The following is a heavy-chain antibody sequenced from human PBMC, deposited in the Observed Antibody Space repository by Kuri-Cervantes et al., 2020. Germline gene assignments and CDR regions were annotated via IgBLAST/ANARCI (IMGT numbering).Heavy chain of an antibody. D-gene: IGHD6-19*01. CDR3: ARFYSSGWLNVHDAFDI. Sequence: LRLSCAISGDSVSSNSAAWNWIRQSPSRGLEWLGRTYYRSKWYNDYAVSVKSRITINPDTSKNQFSLQLNSVTPEDTAVYYCARFYSSGWLNVHDAFDIWGQGTMVTVSS. V-gene: IGHV6-1*01. CDR1: GDSVSSNSAA. J-gene: IGHJ3*02. CDR2: TYYRSKWYN.